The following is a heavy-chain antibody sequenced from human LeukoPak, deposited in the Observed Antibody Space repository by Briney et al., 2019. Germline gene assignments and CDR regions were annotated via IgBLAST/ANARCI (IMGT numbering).Heavy chain of an antibody. V-gene: IGHV3-21*01. J-gene: IGHJ4*02. CDR2: ISSSSSYI. CDR3: ARDKGSSWYQGGGY. Sequence: VGSLRLSCAASGFTFSSYSMNWVRQAPGKGLEWVSSISSSSSYIYYADSVKGRFTISRDNAKNSLYLQMNSLRAEDTAVYYCARDKGSSWYQGGGYWGQGTLVTVSS. CDR1: GFTFSSYS. D-gene: IGHD6-13*01.